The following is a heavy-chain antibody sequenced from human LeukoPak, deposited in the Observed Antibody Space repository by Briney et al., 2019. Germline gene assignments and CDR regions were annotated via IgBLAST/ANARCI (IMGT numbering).Heavy chain of an antibody. D-gene: IGHD3-3*01. CDR2: INPNSGGT. J-gene: IGHJ6*03. CDR3: ARGDSFGPHYYSYYMGI. CDR1: GYNFTGYY. Sequence: GASVKVSCKASGYNFTGYYMHWVRQAPGQGLEWMGWINPNSGGTNYAQKFQGRVNMTRDTSISTVYMELRRLRSDDTAVYYCARGDSFGPHYYSYYMGIWGKGTTVTISS. V-gene: IGHV1-2*02.